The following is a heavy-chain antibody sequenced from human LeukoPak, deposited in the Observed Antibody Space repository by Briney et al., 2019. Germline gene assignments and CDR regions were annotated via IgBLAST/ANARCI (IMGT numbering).Heavy chain of an antibody. J-gene: IGHJ4*02. V-gene: IGHV3-30*04. CDR1: GFTFSSYA. CDR3: ARERRVEMATILDY. CDR2: ISYDGSNK. D-gene: IGHD5-24*01. Sequence: GGSLRLSCAASGFTFSSYAMHWVRQAPGKGLEWVAVISYDGSNKYYADSVKGRFTISRDNSKNTLYLQMNSLRAEDTAVYYCARERRVEMATILDYWGQGTLVTVSS.